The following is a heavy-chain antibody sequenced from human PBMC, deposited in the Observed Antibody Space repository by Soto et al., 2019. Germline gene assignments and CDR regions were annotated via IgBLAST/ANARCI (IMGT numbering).Heavy chain of an antibody. CDR2: ISSSGSTI. CDR3: ARDRLMMTTVNTAPFYYYYYGMDV. D-gene: IGHD4-4*01. V-gene: IGHV3-11*01. CDR1: GFTFSDYY. J-gene: IGHJ6*02. Sequence: PGGSLRLSCAASGFTFSDYYMSWIRQAPGKGLEWVSYISSSGSTIYYADSVKGRFTISRDNAKNSLYLQMNSLRAEDTAVYYCARDRLMMTTVNTAPFYYYYYGMDVWGQGTTVTVSS.